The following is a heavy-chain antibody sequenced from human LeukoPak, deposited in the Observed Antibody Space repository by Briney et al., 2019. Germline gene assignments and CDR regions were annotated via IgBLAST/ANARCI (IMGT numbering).Heavy chain of an antibody. CDR1: GFTLSTYE. J-gene: IGHJ4*01. V-gene: IGHV3-48*03. Sequence: GGSLRLSCAVSGFTLSTYEMNWFRQVPGKGLEWVSYISSSGENKQYPISVEGRFTTSRDNAKNSLYLEIDSLGVEDTAIYYCARDGRAGVVGSFRLFDYWGHGTLDSVFS. D-gene: IGHD2-15*01. CDR3: ARDGRAGVVGSFRLFDY. CDR2: ISSSGENK.